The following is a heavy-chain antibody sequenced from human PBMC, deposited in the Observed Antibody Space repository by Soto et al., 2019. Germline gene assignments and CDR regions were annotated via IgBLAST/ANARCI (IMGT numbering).Heavy chain of an antibody. CDR2: ISGSGGST. V-gene: IGHV3-23*01. J-gene: IGHJ6*02. Sequence: GGSLRLSCAASGFTFSSYAMSWVRQAPGKGLEWVSAISGSGGSTYYADSVKGRFTISRDNSKNTLYLQMNSLRAEDTAVYYCAKEFTMVRGVIQYYYYYGMDVWGQGTTVTVSS. CDR1: GFTFSSYA. CDR3: AKEFTMVRGVIQYYYYYGMDV. D-gene: IGHD3-10*01.